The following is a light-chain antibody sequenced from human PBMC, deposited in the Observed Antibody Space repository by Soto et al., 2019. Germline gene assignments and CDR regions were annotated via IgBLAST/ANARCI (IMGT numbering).Light chain of an antibody. CDR1: SSDVGSYNL. V-gene: IGLV2-23*01. CDR2: EGS. CDR3: CSYAGSSTWV. J-gene: IGLJ3*02. Sequence: QSALTQPASVSGSPGQSITISCTGTSSDVGSYNLVSWYQQHPGKAPKLMIYEGSKRPSGVSNRFSGSKSGNTASPTISGLQAEDEADYYCCSYAGSSTWVFGGGTTLTVL.